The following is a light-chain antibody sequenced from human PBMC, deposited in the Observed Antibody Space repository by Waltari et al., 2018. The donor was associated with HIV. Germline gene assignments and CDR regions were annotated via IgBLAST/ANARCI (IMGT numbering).Light chain of an antibody. J-gene: IGLJ3*02. V-gene: IGLV2-14*01. CDR2: DVS. CDR3: SSYTSSSTWV. CDR1: SSDVGGYNF. Sequence: QSALTPPASVSGSPGQSITISCTGTSSDVGGYNFVPRYQQHPGKAPKLMIYDVSKRPSGVSNRFSGSKSGNTASLTISGLQAEDEADYYCSSYTSSSTWVFGGGTKLTVL.